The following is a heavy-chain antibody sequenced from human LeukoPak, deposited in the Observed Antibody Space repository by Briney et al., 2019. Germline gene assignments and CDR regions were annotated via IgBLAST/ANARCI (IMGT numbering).Heavy chain of an antibody. V-gene: IGHV3-11*06. Sequence: GCSLRLSCAASGCSFSDYYMSWIRQAPATGLEGVSYISSSSSYTDYADSVKGRFTISRDNAKNSLYLQMNSLRAEDTAVYYCARDVGPYCSGGRCYSGRVYWGQGTLVTVSS. J-gene: IGHJ4*02. CDR1: GCSFSDYY. CDR2: ISSSSSYT. CDR3: ARDVGPYCSGGRCYSGRVY. D-gene: IGHD2-15*01.